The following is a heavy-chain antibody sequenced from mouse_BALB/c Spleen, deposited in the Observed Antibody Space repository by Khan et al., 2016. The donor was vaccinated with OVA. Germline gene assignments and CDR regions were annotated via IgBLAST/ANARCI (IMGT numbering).Heavy chain of an antibody. CDR3: VRDGAYHRNDGWFAF. D-gene: IGHD2-14*01. CDR2: INPSNGYT. J-gene: IGHJ3*01. Sequence: VQLVESGAELARPGALVKMSCKASGYTFTSYTIHWIKKRPGQGLEWIGYINPSNGYTNYNQKFNDKATLTTDKSSTTAYLQLSSLTSDDSAVYNCVRDGAYHRNDGWFAFWGQGTLVTVSA. CDR1: GYTFTSYT. V-gene: IGHV1-4*01.